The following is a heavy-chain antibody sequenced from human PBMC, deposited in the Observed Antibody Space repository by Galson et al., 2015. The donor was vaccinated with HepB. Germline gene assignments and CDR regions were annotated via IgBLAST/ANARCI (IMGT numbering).Heavy chain of an antibody. J-gene: IGHJ6*02. CDR1: GFTFSSHT. CDR2: IVYDGSKA. Sequence: SLRLSCAASGFTFSSHTMHWVRQAPGKGLEWVALIVYDGSKAYYADSVKGRCTISRDNAKNSLFLQMNSLRAEDTAVYYCATNTPAAVMRASGMDVWGQGTAVTVSS. V-gene: IGHV3-30*04. CDR3: ATNTPAAVMRASGMDV. D-gene: IGHD2-2*01.